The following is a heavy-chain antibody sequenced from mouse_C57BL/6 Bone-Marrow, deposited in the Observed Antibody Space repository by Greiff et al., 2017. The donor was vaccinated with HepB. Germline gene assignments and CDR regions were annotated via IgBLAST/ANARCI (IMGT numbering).Heavy chain of an antibody. Sequence: EVKLQESGAELVRPGASVKLSCTASGFNIKDDYMHWVKQRPEQGLEWIGWIDPENGDTEYASKFQGKATITADTSSNTAYLQLSSLTSEDTAVYYCQTVNFDYWGQGTTLTVSS. CDR1: GFNIKDDY. CDR2: IDPENGDT. V-gene: IGHV14-4*01. CDR3: QTVNFDY. D-gene: IGHD4-1*01. J-gene: IGHJ2*01.